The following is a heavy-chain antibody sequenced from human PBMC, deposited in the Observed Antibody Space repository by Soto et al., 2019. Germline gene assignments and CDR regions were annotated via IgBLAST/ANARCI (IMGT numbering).Heavy chain of an antibody. V-gene: IGHV1-46*01. D-gene: IGHD4-17*01. Sequence: ASVKVSCKASGYTFTSYYMHWVRQAPGQGLEWMGIINPSGGSTSYAQKFQGRVTMTRDTSTSTVYMELSSLGSEDTAVYYCAISENYGQAYYWGQGTLVTVSS. CDR1: GYTFTSYY. J-gene: IGHJ4*02. CDR3: AISENYGQAYY. CDR2: INPSGGST.